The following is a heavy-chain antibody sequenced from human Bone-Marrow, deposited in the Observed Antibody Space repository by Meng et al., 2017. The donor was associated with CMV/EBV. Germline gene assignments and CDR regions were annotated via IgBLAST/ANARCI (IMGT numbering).Heavy chain of an antibody. CDR2: INHSGST. CDR1: GGSFSGYY. V-gene: IGHV4-34*01. CDR3: ARVVWLQMYYFDY. D-gene: IGHD5-12*01. Sequence: SETLSLTCAVYGGSFSGYYWSWIRQPPGKGLEWIGEINHSGSTNYNPSLKSRVTISVDTSKNQFSLKLSSVTAADTAVYYCARVVWLQMYYFDYWGPGKLVHGAS. J-gene: IGHJ4*02.